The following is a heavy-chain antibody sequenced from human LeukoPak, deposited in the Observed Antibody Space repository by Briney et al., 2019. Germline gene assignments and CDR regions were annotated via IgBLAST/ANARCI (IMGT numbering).Heavy chain of an antibody. CDR2: INHSGST. Sequence: PSETLSLTCAVYGGSFSGYYWSWIRQPPGKGLEWIGEINHSGSTNYNPSLKSRVTISVDTSKNQFSLKLSSVTAADTAVYYCARGVYSSSWGWFDPWGEGTTVTVSS. D-gene: IGHD6-13*01. CDR3: ARGVYSSSWGWFDP. J-gene: IGHJ6*04. V-gene: IGHV4-34*01. CDR1: GGSFSGYY.